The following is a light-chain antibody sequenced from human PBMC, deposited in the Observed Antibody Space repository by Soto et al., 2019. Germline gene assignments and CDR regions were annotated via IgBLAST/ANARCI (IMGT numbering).Light chain of an antibody. V-gene: IGKV1-5*03. CDR3: QHYNSYSEA. CDR2: KAS. J-gene: IGKJ1*01. CDR1: QTISSW. Sequence: DIQMTQSSSTLSGSVGDRVTITCRASQTISSWLAWYQQKPGQAPKILIYKASTLKSGVPSRFRGSGSGTECTLTISSLQPDDFSTYYCQHYNSYSEAFGQGTKVDIK.